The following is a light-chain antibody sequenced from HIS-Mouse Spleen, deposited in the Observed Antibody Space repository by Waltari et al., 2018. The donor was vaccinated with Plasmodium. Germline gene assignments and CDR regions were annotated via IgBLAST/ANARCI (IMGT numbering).Light chain of an antibody. V-gene: IGLV2-23*01. CDR2: EGS. Sequence: QSALTQPASVSGSPGQSITISCTGTSSDVGSDNLVSWYQQHTGKSPKLRLYEGSKRPSGVSTRFSGSKSGNTAALTISGLQAEDEADYDCCSYAGSSTNWVFGGGTKLTVL. CDR1: SSDVGSDNL. CDR3: CSYAGSSTNWV. J-gene: IGLJ3*02.